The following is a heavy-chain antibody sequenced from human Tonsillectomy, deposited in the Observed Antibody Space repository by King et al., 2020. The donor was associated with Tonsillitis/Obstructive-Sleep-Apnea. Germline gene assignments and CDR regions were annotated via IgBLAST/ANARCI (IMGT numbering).Heavy chain of an antibody. Sequence: VQLQESGPGLVRPSQTLSLTCTVSRGSVNSDGYYWTWVRQRPGRGLEWIGYIYHKGYAHYNPSLDSRVTISMDTSKNLFSLNLKYVTAADTAVYYCASVIAARPIVYYMDVWGRGTTVTVSS. CDR1: RGSVNSDGYY. J-gene: IGHJ6*03. V-gene: IGHV4-31*03. CDR3: ASVIAARPIVYYMDV. CDR2: IYHKGYA. D-gene: IGHD6-6*01.